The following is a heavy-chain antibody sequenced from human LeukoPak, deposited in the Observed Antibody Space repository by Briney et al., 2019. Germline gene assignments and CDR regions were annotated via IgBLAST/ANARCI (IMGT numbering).Heavy chain of an antibody. J-gene: IGHJ4*02. Sequence: GGSLRLSCAASGFTFRNYAMSWVRQAPGKGLEWLSAINDAGDFKWYADAVRGRFTISRDYTSKTLSFQMSILRAEDTTVYYCARRSSGGRPYYFDDWGQGILVSVAS. CDR1: GFTFRNYA. D-gene: IGHD3-10*01. CDR3: ARRSSGGRPYYFDD. V-gene: IGHV3-23*01. CDR2: INDAGDFK.